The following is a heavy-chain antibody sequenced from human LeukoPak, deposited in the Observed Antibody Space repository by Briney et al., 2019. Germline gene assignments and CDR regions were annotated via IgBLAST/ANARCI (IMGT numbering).Heavy chain of an antibody. V-gene: IGHV6-1*01. CDR2: TYYTSKWHN. CDR1: GDSVSNKNTA. Sequence: SQTLSLTCAISGDSVSNKNTAWDWIRQSPWRGLEWLGRTYYTSKWHNTSAASLKSRITINPDTSKNQFSLQLHPVTPEDTAVYFCVRLVGGATDYSGQPTLPTASS. CDR3: VRLVGGATDY. J-gene: IGHJ4*02. D-gene: IGHD5-24*01.